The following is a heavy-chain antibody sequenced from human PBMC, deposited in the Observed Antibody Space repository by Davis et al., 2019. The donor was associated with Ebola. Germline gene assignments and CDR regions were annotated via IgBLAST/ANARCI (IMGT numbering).Heavy chain of an antibody. CDR3: ARDKSSWTYYNYGMDV. CDR2: IIPILGIA. J-gene: IGHJ6*02. CDR1: GGTFSSYG. Sequence: AASVKVSCKASGGTFSSYGISWVRQAPGQGLEWMGRIIPILGIANYAQKFQGRVTITADKSTSTAYMELSSLRAEDTAVYYCARDKSSWTYYNYGMDVWGQGTTVTVSS. D-gene: IGHD2-2*01. V-gene: IGHV1-69*04.